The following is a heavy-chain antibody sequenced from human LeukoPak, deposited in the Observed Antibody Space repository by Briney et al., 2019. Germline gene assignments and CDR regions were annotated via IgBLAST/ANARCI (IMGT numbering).Heavy chain of an antibody. CDR1: GGSISYYY. CDR3: ARDVYGGAIDY. V-gene: IGHV4-59*01. Sequence: SETLSLTCTVSGGSISYYYWSWIRQPPGKGLEWIGCIHSSGTTNYNPSLKSRVTISVDTSKIQFSLRLNSVTAADTAVYYCARDVYGGAIDYWGQGTLVTVSS. D-gene: IGHD1-26*01. CDR2: IHSSGTT. J-gene: IGHJ4*02.